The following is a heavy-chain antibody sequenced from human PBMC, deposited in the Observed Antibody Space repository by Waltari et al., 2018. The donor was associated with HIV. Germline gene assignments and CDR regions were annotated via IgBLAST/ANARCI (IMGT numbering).Heavy chain of an antibody. CDR3: ARESRRRIRQGGINWFDP. V-gene: IGHV4-34*01. Sequence: QVQLQQWGAGQLKASETLYLTCAVCGGSLTDFYLTSIRQCPGRGLEWIAEINKSGGSDFNPSLKSRVTIAIDPAKKQFSLTLKSVTAADTGVYYCARESRRRIRQGGINWFDPWGQGTPVNVLS. CDR2: INKSGGS. D-gene: IGHD3-10*01. CDR1: GGSLTDFY. J-gene: IGHJ5*02.